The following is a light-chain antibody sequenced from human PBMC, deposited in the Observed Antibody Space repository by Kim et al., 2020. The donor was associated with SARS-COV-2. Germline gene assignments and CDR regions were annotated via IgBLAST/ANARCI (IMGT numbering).Light chain of an antibody. V-gene: IGLV3-19*01. Sequence: VTMGQTVRIPCQGDRLRTYYPTWSQQKPGQAPILVTYGKNNRPSGLPDRFSGSSSGNTASLPITGTQAGDEADYYCNSRDSNDHVVFGGGTPLTVL. CDR1: RLRTYY. CDR2: GKN. J-gene: IGLJ2*01. CDR3: NSRDSNDHVV.